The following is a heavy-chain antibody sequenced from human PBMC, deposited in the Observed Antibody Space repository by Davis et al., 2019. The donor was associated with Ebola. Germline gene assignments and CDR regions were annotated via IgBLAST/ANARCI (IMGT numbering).Heavy chain of an antibody. CDR1: RFTFSSYA. V-gene: IGHV3-23*01. CDR3: AKDRVEQWLGEGLDY. Sequence: PGGSLRLSCAASRFTFSSYAMSWVRQAPGKGLEWVSAISGSGGSTYYADSVKGRFTISRDNSKNTLYLQMNSLRAEDTAVYYCAKDRVEQWLGEGLDYWGQGTLVTVSS. J-gene: IGHJ4*02. CDR2: ISGSGGST. D-gene: IGHD6-19*01.